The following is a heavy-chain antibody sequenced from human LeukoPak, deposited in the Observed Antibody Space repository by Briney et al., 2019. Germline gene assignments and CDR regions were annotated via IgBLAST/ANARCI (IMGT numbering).Heavy chain of an antibody. CDR3: ARLGSVGYYNYQYMDI. CDR2: INHIGNT. V-gene: IGHV4-34*01. D-gene: IGHD3-10*01. Sequence: SETLSLTCGVYGGSFSGYFWTWIRQPPGKGLEWIGEINHIGNTNYDPSLRSRVTISVDTSKNQFSLSLTSATAADTAVYFCARLGSVGYYNYQYMDIWGNGTTVTVSS. CDR1: GGSFSGYF. J-gene: IGHJ6*03.